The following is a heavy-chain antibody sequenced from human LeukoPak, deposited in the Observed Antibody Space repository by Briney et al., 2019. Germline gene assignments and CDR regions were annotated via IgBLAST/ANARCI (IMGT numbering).Heavy chain of an antibody. CDR3: ARDPVGAPLLRYYFDY. D-gene: IGHD1-26*01. J-gene: IGHJ4*02. CDR1: GGTFSSYA. V-gene: IGHV1-69*04. CDR2: IIPILGIA. Sequence: SVKVSRKASGGTFSSYAISWVRQAPGQGLEWMGRIIPILGIANYAQKFQGRVTITADKSTSTAYMELSSLRSEDTAVYYCARDPVGAPLLRYYFDYWGQGTLVTVSS.